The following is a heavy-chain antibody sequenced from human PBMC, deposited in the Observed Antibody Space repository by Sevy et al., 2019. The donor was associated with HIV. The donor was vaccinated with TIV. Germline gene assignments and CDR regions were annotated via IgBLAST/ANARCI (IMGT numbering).Heavy chain of an antibody. D-gene: IGHD2-8*01. CDR2: IYSSGTT. CDR1: GFIVSSNY. CDR3: VRETKGGDY. Sequence: GGSLRLSCTASGFIVSSNYMTWVRQAPGKGLGGGSAIYSSGTTYYPESVKGRFTVSRDNSRNTLSLQMDGLRAADKAMYYYVRETKGGDYWGQGTLVTVSS. V-gene: IGHV3-53*01. J-gene: IGHJ4*02.